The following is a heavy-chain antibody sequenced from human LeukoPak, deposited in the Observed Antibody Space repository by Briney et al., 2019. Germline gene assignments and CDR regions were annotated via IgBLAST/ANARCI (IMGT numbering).Heavy chain of an antibody. J-gene: IGHJ4*02. CDR3: ARGAYSSSWYLFDY. D-gene: IGHD6-13*01. CDR2: IIPIFGTA. CDR1: GYTFTSYG. V-gene: IGHV1-69*13. Sequence: SVKVSCKASGYTFTSYGISWVRQAPGQGLEWMGGIIPIFGTANYAQKFQGRVTITADESTSTAYMELSSLRSEDTAVYYCARGAYSSSWYLFDYWGQGTLVTVSS.